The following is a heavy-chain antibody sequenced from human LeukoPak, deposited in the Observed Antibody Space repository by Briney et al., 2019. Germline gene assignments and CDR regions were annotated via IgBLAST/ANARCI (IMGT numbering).Heavy chain of an antibody. CDR3: ARGILGYYYFDL. V-gene: IGHV4-34*01. Sequence: SETLSLTRAVSGGSFSGFYWSWIRQPPGKGLEWIGEMHHSGAASYKPSLRSRVTISGGTSKNQFSLNLNSVTAADTAVYYCARGILGYYYFDLWGRGTLVTVSS. CDR1: GGSFSGFY. J-gene: IGHJ2*01. D-gene: IGHD2/OR15-2a*01. CDR2: MHHSGAA.